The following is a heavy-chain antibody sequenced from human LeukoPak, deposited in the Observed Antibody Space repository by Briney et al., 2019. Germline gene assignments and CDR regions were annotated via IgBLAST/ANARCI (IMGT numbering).Heavy chain of an antibody. CDR1: GFTFSDYY. V-gene: IGHV3-11*06. D-gene: IGHD6-19*01. CDR3: ARAGYSSGWPTTLDY. J-gene: IGHJ4*02. Sequence: SGGSLRLSCAASGFTFSDYYMSWIRQAPGKGLEWVSYISSSSSYTNYADSVKGRFTISRDNAKNSLYLQMNSLRAEDTAVYCCARAGYSSGWPTTLDYWGQGTLVTVSS. CDR2: ISSSSSYT.